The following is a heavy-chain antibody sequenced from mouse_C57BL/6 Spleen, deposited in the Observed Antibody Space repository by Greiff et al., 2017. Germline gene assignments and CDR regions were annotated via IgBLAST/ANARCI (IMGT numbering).Heavy chain of an antibody. CDR1: GYTFTSYW. J-gene: IGHJ4*01. V-gene: IGHV1-50*01. CDR2: IDPSDSYT. CDR3: ARGAMDY. Sequence: QVQLQQPGAELVKPGASVKLSCKASGYTFTSYWMQWVKQRPGQGLEWIGEIDPSDSYTNYNQKFKGKATLTVDTSSSTAYMQLSSLTSENSAVYYCARGAMDYWGQGTSVTGSS.